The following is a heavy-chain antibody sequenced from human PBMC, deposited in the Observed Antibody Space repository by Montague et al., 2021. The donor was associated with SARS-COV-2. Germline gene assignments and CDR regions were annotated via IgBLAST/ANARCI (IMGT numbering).Heavy chain of an antibody. CDR3: ARAQNTCFIANCVNYFDV. CDR2: VLYTGST. V-gene: IGHV4-59*01. J-gene: IGHJ4*02. Sequence: SETLSLTCEVSGGSMSGYYWTWIRQSPGKGLEWIGYVLYTGSTKYNPSLKTRVSLSLDTPKNHFSLHLSSVTAADTAIYFCARAQNTCFIANCVNYFDVWGLGALVTVSS. D-gene: IGHD1-1*01. CDR1: GGSMSGYY.